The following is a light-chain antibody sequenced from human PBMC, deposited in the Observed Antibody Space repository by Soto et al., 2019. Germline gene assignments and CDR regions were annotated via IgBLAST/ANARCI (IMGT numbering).Light chain of an antibody. V-gene: IGLV2-11*01. CDR1: SSDVGYYNY. J-gene: IGLJ1*01. Sequence: QCVLTQPRSVSGSPGQSVTISCTGTSSDVGYYNYVSWYQQHPGTAPELMIYDVSMRPSGVPDRFSGSKSGNTASLTISGLQAEDEADYYCCSYAGSYTFYVFGTGTKVTVL. CDR2: DVS. CDR3: CSYAGSYTFYV.